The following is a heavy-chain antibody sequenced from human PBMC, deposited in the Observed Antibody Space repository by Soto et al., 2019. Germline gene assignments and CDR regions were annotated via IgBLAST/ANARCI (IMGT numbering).Heavy chain of an antibody. J-gene: IGHJ6*03. D-gene: IGHD3-3*01. V-gene: IGHV3-13*01. CDR2: IGTAGDT. CDR3: ARGVSGWSGSNHNMDV. Sequence: GGSLRLSCAASGFTFSSYDMHWVRQATGKGLEWVSAIGTAGDTYYPGSVKGRFTISRENAKNSLYLQMNSLRAGDTAVYYCARGVSGWSGSNHNMDVWGKGTTVTVSS. CDR1: GFTFSSYD.